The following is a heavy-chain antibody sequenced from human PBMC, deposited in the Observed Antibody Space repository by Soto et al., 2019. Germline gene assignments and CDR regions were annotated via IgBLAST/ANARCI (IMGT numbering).Heavy chain of an antibody. CDR3: ARSACSGGSCNWFDP. Sequence: SETLSLTCNVPVVSSSSTSHNWGWILQPPGKGLEWIGTLDYSGTAHYNPSLKSRVTISVDTSKNQFSLKLSSVTAADTAVYHCARSACSGGSCNWFDPWGQGTLVTVSS. V-gene: IGHV4-39*07. D-gene: IGHD2-15*01. CDR1: VVSSSSTSHN. J-gene: IGHJ5*02. CDR2: LDYSGTA.